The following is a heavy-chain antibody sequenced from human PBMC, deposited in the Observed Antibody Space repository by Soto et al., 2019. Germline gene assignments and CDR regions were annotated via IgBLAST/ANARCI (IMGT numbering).Heavy chain of an antibody. Sequence: QVHLVQSGAEVKKPGASVKVSCKASGYTFTSYGITWVRQAPGQGLEWMGWISAHNGKTDYAQKLQGRVIVTRDTSTSTAYMELRSLSSDETAVYYCARGRYGDYWGQGALVTVSS. J-gene: IGHJ4*02. CDR2: ISAHNGKT. V-gene: IGHV1-18*01. CDR3: ARGRYGDY. D-gene: IGHD1-1*01. CDR1: GYTFTSYG.